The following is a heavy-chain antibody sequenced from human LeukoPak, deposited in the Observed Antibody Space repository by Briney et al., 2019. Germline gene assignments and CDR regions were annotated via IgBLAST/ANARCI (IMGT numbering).Heavy chain of an antibody. J-gene: IGHJ5*02. CDR3: ARGRAAAGQRWFDP. CDR1: GGSFSGYY. D-gene: IGHD6-13*01. Sequence: SETLSLTCAVYGGSFSGYYWSWIRQPPGKGLEWIEEINHSGSTNYNPSLKSRVTISVDTSKNQFSLKLSSVTAADTAVYYCARGRAAAGQRWFDPWGQGTLVTVSS. CDR2: INHSGST. V-gene: IGHV4-34*01.